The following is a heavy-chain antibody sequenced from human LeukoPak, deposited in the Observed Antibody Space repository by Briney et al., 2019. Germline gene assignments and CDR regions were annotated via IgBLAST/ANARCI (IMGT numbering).Heavy chain of an antibody. CDR2: IGGGGGAIT. Sequence: GGSLSLSCAASGFTFSDFAMNWVRQAPGKGLEWVAHIGGGGGAITHYADSVKGRFTISRDNSINTFYLQMTSLRAEDTAVFYCAKDSIQRNGVYDALDIWGQGTMVTVAS. CDR1: GFTFSDFA. CDR3: AKDSIQRNGVYDALDI. D-gene: IGHD2-8*01. J-gene: IGHJ3*02. V-gene: IGHV3-23*01.